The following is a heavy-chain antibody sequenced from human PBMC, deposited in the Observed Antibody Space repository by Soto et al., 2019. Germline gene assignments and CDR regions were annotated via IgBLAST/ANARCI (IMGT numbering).Heavy chain of an antibody. J-gene: IGHJ1*01. V-gene: IGHV4-31*03. CDR1: GGSISSGGYY. D-gene: IGHD3-9*01. CDR2: IYYSGST. Sequence: QVQLQESGPGLVKPSQTLSLTCTVSGGSISSGGYYWSWIRQHPGKGLEWIEYIYYSGSTYYNPSLKSRVTISVDTSKNQFSLKLSSVTAADTAVYYCAWTPDFDDSGYFQHWGQGTLVTVSS. CDR3: AWTPDFDDSGYFQH.